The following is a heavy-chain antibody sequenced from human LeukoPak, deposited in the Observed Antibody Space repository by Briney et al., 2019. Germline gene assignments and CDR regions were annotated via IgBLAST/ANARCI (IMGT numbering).Heavy chain of an antibody. CDR1: GFTFGSYG. Sequence: GGSLRLSCAASGFTFGSYGMNWVRQAPGKGLEWVSYINSSGSTIYYADSVKGRFTISRDNAKNSLYLQMNSLRAEDTAVYYCARDPACDYWGQGTLVTVSS. CDR3: ARDPACDY. CDR2: INSSGSTI. J-gene: IGHJ4*02. V-gene: IGHV3-48*04.